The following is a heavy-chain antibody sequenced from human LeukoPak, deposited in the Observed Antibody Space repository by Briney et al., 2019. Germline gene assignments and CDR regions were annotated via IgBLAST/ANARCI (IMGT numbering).Heavy chain of an antibody. CDR2: IYYSGST. CDR1: GGSISSYY. D-gene: IGHD6-19*01. Sequence: SETLSLTCTVSGGSISSYYWSWIRQPPGKGLEWIGYIYYSGSTNYNPSLKSRVTISVDTSKNQFSLELSSVTAADTAVYYCARDWDHDSSGWYGFDYWGQGTLVTVSS. V-gene: IGHV4-59*01. CDR3: ARDWDHDSSGWYGFDY. J-gene: IGHJ4*02.